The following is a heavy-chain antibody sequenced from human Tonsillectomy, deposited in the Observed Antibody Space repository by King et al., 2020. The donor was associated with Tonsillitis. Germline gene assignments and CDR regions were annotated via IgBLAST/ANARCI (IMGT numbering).Heavy chain of an antibody. CDR3: ARVGAYCGSSTRCYFDY. D-gene: IGHD2-2*01. CDR1: GFTFSSYA. CDR2: ISGSGGST. Sequence: VQLVESGGGLVQPGGSLRLSCAASGFTFSSYAMSWVRQAPGKGLEWVSTISGSGGSTYYADSVKGRFTISRDNSKNTLYLQMNSLRAEDTAVYYCARVGAYCGSSTRCYFDYWGQGTLVSVSS. J-gene: IGHJ4*02. V-gene: IGHV3-23*04.